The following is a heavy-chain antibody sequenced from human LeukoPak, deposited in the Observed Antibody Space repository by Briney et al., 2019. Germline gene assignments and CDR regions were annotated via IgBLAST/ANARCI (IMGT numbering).Heavy chain of an antibody. Sequence: SGPTLVHPTQPLTLTCTFSGFSLRTSGVGVGWIRQPPVKALEWLALIYWDDDKRYSPSLKSRLTITKDTSKDQVVLTMTNMDPVDTATYYGAHRPQPPRGSGSYYSWFDPWGQGTLVTVSS. CDR2: IYWDDDK. J-gene: IGHJ5*02. CDR3: AHRPQPPRGSGSYYSWFDP. V-gene: IGHV2-5*02. CDR1: GFSLRTSGVG. D-gene: IGHD3-10*01.